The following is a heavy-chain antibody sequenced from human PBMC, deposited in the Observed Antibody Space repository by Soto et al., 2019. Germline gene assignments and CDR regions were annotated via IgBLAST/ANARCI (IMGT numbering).Heavy chain of an antibody. CDR2: ISDTGSSH. CDR1: GFTFSSYG. J-gene: IGHJ4*02. CDR3: AKDRGGDCPDNSCYFGADY. D-gene: IGHD2-2*01. V-gene: IGHV3-30*18. Sequence: PGGSLRLSCVGSGFTFSSYGMHWVRQAPGKGLECVAVISDTGSSHYYAASVEGRFTISRENSKNTLSLHMDRLRVEDTAVYYCAKDRGGDCPDNSCYFGADYWGQGTPVTGSS.